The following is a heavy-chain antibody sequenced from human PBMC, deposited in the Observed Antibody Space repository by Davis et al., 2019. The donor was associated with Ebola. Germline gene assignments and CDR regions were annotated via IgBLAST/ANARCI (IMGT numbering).Heavy chain of an antibody. CDR1: GGSINNYF. Sequence: SETLSLTCTVSGGSINNYFWSWIRQPPGKGLEWIGNIHYLGNTNYNPSLKSRVTMSVDTSKNQFSLKLSSVTAADTAVYYCARGNYGDYIVLYYYNMDVWGQGTTVIVFS. J-gene: IGHJ6*02. V-gene: IGHV4-59*01. CDR2: IHYLGNT. D-gene: IGHD4-17*01. CDR3: ARGNYGDYIVLYYYNMDV.